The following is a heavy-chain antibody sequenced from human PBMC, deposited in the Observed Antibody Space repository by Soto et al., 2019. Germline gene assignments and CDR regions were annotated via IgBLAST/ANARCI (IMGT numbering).Heavy chain of an antibody. CDR3: ARHSGSSSNYYYYFGMDV. D-gene: IGHD1-26*01. CDR1: GGTFSSYA. Sequence: QVPLVQSGAEVKKPGSSVKVSCKASGGTFSSYAISWVRQAPGPGLVWMGGFIPIFGTANYAQKVQGRGTITADETTRTAYMALSSLRSEDTAVDYFARHSGSSSNYYYYFGMDVWGQGTTVTVSS. J-gene: IGHJ6*02. V-gene: IGHV1-69*01. CDR2: FIPIFGTA.